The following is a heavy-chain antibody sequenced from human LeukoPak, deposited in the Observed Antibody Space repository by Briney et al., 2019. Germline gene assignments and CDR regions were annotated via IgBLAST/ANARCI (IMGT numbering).Heavy chain of an antibody. J-gene: IGHJ3*02. CDR3: ARHVPEVVPAAIGAGDNAFDI. Sequence: MPPETLSLTCTVSGGSISSYYWSWIRQPPGKGLEWIGYIYYSGSTNYNPSLKSRVTISVDTSKNQFSLKLSSVTAADTAVYYCARHVPEVVPAAIGAGDNAFDIWGQGTMVTVSS. D-gene: IGHD2-2*02. CDR1: GGSISSYY. V-gene: IGHV4-59*08. CDR2: IYYSGST.